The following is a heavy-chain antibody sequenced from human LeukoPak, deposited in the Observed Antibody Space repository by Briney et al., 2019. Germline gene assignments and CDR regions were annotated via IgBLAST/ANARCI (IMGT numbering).Heavy chain of an antibody. V-gene: IGHV1-18*01. Sequence: GASVKVSCKASGYSFVLYGISWVRQAPGEGPEWMGWISGSTGDTNYAQKFQGRVTMTRDTSISTAYMELSRLRSDDTAVYYCARELTMVRGSGYFDYWGQGTLVTVSS. D-gene: IGHD3-10*01. CDR3: ARELTMVRGSGYFDY. CDR2: ISGSTGDT. CDR1: GYSFVLYG. J-gene: IGHJ4*02.